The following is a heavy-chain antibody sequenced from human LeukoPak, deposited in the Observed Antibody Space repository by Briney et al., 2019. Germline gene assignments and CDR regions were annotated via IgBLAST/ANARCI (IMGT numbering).Heavy chain of an antibody. J-gene: IGHJ4*02. Sequence: GGSLRLSCAASGFTFSSYVMNWVRQAPGKGLEWVSYISGRGSTIYYADSVKGRFTISRDNAKNSLYLQMNSLRAEDTAVYYCARRRDSGSLQHFDYWGQGTLVTVSS. D-gene: IGHD1-26*01. CDR3: ARRRDSGSLQHFDY. CDR2: ISGRGSTI. V-gene: IGHV3-48*03. CDR1: GFTFSSYV.